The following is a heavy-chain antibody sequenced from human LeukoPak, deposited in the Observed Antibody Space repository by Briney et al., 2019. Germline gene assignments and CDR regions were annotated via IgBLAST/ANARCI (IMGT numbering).Heavy chain of an antibody. CDR3: ARGKGHSSGWPLPDYYDGMDV. J-gene: IGHJ6*02. Sequence: KPSETLSLTCAVYGGSFSGYYWSWIRQPPGKGLEWIGEIYHSGSPNYNPSLKSRVIISVDTSKNQFSLKLSSVTAADTAVYYCARGKGHSSGWPLPDYYDGMDVWGQGTTVTVSS. CDR2: IYHSGSP. D-gene: IGHD6-19*01. V-gene: IGHV4-34*01. CDR1: GGSFSGYY.